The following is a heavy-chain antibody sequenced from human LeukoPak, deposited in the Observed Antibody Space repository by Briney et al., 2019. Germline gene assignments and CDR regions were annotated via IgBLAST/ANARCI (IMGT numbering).Heavy chain of an antibody. CDR2: ISDSGIT. V-gene: IGHV4-4*09. D-gene: IGHD2-15*01. J-gene: IGHJ1*01. Sequence: SETPSLSCTVSGDSVSSGYWTWIRQSPGKGLEWIGYISDSGITDYHPPLKSRLTISVDSTNNQFSLNLNSVTAADTAVYYCAGRGHRYSRDWGQGILVTVSS. CDR1: GDSVSSGY. CDR3: AGRGHRYSRD.